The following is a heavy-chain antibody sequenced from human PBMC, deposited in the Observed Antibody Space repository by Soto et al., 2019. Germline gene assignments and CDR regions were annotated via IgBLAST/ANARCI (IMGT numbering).Heavy chain of an antibody. J-gene: IGHJ5*02. D-gene: IGHD2-21*01. Sequence: EVQLVESGGALVQPGGSLRLSCAASGFTFDDYAMHWVRLAPGKGLEWVSGVSWNSGNIAYADSVRGRFTISRDNAKNSVHLQVNSQRGDDSALYYCAKPRDLGKCGECQDNVPFDPCGQGTLVTVSS. CDR2: VSWNSGNI. V-gene: IGHV3-9*01. CDR1: GFTFDDYA. CDR3: AKPRDLGKCGECQDNVPFDP.